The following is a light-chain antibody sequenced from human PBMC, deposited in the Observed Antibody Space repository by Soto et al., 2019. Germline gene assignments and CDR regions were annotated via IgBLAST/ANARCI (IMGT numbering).Light chain of an antibody. V-gene: IGLV2-11*01. J-gene: IGLJ2*01. Sequence: QCALTQPRSVSGSPGQSVTISCTGTSSDVGGYNYVSWYQQHPGKAPKLMIYDVSKRPSGVPDRFSGSKSGNTASLTISGLQAEGEADYYCCSYAGSYTYVVFGGGTKLTVL. CDR2: DVS. CDR1: SSDVGGYNY. CDR3: CSYAGSYTYVV.